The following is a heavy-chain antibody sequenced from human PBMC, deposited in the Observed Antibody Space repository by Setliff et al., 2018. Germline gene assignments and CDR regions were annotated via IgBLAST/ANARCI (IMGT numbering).Heavy chain of an antibody. CDR1: GYTFSRNY. CDR3: ATLAFTYYYDSSGYYPHDY. Sequence: ASVKVSCKAYGYTFSRNYITWVRQAPGRGLEWMGGFDPEDGVTIYAQKFQGRVTMTEDTSTDTAYMELSSLRSEDTAVYYCATLAFTYYYDSSGYYPHDYWGQGTLVTVSS. CDR2: FDPEDGVT. D-gene: IGHD3-22*01. V-gene: IGHV1-24*01. J-gene: IGHJ4*02.